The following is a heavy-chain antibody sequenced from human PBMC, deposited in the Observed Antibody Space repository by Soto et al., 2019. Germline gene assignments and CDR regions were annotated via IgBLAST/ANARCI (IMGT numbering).Heavy chain of an antibody. CDR2: INYDATEK. Sequence: EVQLVESGGHLVQPGGSLRLSCATSGFRFDDAHMTWVRLAPGEGLEWVANINYDATEKEYADSVKGRFIISRDNTQRSVFLQMNSLRAEDTAVYYCAWGKGWLRFTSPSHWGQGTLVTVSS. V-gene: IGHV3-7*03. D-gene: IGHD5-12*01. CDR1: GFRFDDAH. CDR3: AWGKGWLRFTSPSH. J-gene: IGHJ4*02.